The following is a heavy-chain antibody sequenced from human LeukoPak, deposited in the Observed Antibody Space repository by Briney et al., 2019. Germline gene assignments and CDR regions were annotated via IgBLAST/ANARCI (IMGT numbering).Heavy chain of an antibody. CDR3: AHGAMYQLDY. J-gene: IGHJ4*02. Sequence: RSGGSLRLSCAASGFSFSSHGMSWVRQAPGNGLEWVSGIIGGAGSTYYADSVKGRFTISGDNSKNTLFLQMNSLRAEDTAVYYCAHGAMYQLDYWGQGTLVTVSS. D-gene: IGHD2-2*01. CDR1: GFSFSSHG. CDR2: IIGGAGST. V-gene: IGHV3-23*01.